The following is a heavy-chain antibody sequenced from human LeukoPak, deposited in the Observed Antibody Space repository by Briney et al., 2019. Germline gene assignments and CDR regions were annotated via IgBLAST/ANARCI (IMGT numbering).Heavy chain of an antibody. D-gene: IGHD5-12*01. V-gene: IGHV4-38-2*02. Sequence: SETLSLTCTVSGYSISSGYYWGWIRQPPGKGLEWIGSIYHSGSTYYNPSLKSRVTISVDTSKNQFSLKLSSVTAADTAVYYCASGRNSGHASRGFDPWGQGTLVTVSS. J-gene: IGHJ5*02. CDR2: IYHSGST. CDR3: ASGRNSGHASRGFDP. CDR1: GYSISSGYY.